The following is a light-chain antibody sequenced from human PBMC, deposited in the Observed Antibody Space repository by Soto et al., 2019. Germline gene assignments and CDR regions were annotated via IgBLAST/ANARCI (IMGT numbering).Light chain of an antibody. J-gene: IGKJ2*01. CDR3: MQALQTPNT. Sequence: DIVMTQSPLSLPVAPGEPASISCMSSQSLLHSNGYNYLDWYLQKPGQSPQLLIYLGSNRASGVPDRFSGSGSGTDFTLKISIVEAEDVGVYYCMQALQTPNTCGQGTKLEIK. CDR2: LGS. CDR1: QSLLHSNGYNY. V-gene: IGKV2-28*01.